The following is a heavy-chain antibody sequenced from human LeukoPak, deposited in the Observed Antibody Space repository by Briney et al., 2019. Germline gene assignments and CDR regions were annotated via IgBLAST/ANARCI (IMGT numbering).Heavy chain of an antibody. CDR3: ARDQITRYSSSSSDY. Sequence: GGSLRLSCAASGFTFSIYWMNWVRQAPGKGLEWVANIKQDGSEKYYVDSVKGRFTISRDNAKNSLYLQMNSLRAEDTAVYYCARDQITRYSSSSSDYWGQGTLVTVSS. J-gene: IGHJ4*02. CDR2: IKQDGSEK. D-gene: IGHD6-6*01. CDR1: GFTFSIYW. V-gene: IGHV3-7*01.